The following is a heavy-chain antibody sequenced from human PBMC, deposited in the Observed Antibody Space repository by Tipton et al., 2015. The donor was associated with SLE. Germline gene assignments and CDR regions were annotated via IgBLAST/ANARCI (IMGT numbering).Heavy chain of an antibody. Sequence: TLSLTCTVSGGSISSYYWSWIRQPPGKGLEWIGYIYYSGSTNYNPSLKSRVTISVDTSKNKFSLKLSSVTAADTAVYYCARHWNDVHNWFDPWGQGTLVTVSS. CDR1: GGSISSYY. CDR3: ARHWNDVHNWFDP. CDR2: IYYSGST. J-gene: IGHJ5*02. V-gene: IGHV4-59*08. D-gene: IGHD1-1*01.